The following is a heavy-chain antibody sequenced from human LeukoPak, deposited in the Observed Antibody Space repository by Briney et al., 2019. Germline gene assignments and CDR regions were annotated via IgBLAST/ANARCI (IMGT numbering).Heavy chain of an antibody. CDR3: TRDRARAGGEILDY. J-gene: IGHJ4*02. V-gene: IGHV3-74*01. CDR1: GFTFSSYW. D-gene: IGHD3-10*01. CDR2: IISDGSTT. Sequence: PGGSLRLSCAASGFTFSSYWMHWVRQAPGQGLVWVSRIISDGSTTDYADSVKGRFTISRDNAKNTLYLQMNSLRDEDTAMYYCTRDRARAGGEILDYWGQGTLVTVSS.